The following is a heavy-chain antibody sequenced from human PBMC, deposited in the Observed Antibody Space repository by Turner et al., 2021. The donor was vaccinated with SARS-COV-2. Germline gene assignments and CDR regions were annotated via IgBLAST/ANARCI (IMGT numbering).Heavy chain of an antibody. J-gene: IGHJ3*02. CDR2: ISISSSYI. D-gene: IGHD3-22*01. CDR1: GFTYSSYS. CDR3: ARWGPYYYDSSGYYPDAFDI. V-gene: IGHV3-21*01. Sequence: EVQLVESGGGLVKPGGSLRLSCAASGFTYSSYSMTWIRQAPGKVLEWVSSISISSSYIYYADSVKGRFTISRDNAKNSLYLQMNSLRAEDTAVYYCARWGPYYYDSSGYYPDAFDIWGQGTMVTVSS.